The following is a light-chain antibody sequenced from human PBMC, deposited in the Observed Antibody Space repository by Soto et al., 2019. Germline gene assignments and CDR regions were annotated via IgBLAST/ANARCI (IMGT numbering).Light chain of an antibody. CDR1: QSVSSNY. J-gene: IGKJ1*01. CDR2: DAS. CDR3: QQRSDWPWT. Sequence: EIVLTQSPGTLSLSPGERATLSCRSSQSVSSNYLAWYQQKPGQAPRLLIYDASNRATGVPPRFSGSGSGTDFTLTISSLEPEDFAVYYCQQRSDWPWTFGQGTKVDI. V-gene: IGKV3D-20*02.